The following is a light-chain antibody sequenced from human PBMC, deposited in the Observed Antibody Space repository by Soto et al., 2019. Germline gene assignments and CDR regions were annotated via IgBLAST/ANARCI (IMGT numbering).Light chain of an antibody. CDR1: QGISSY. Sequence: AIRMTQSPSSLSASTGDRVTITCRASQGISSYLAWYQQKPGKAPKLLIYKASTLESGVPSRFSGSGSGTDFTLTISSLQAEDVAVYYCRQYYSTPLSFGGGTKVDNK. CDR2: KAS. J-gene: IGKJ4*01. CDR3: RQYYSTPLS. V-gene: IGKV1-8*01.